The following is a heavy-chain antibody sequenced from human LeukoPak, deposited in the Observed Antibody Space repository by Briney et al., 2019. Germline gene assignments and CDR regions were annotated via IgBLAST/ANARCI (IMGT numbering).Heavy chain of an antibody. Sequence: SETLSLTCTVSGGSISSGGYYWSWIRQHPGKGLEWIGYIYYSGSTYYNPSLKSRVTISVDTSKNQFSLKLSSVTAADTAVYYCVRGVGRYYYDSSGNPRWFDPWGQGTLVTVSS. J-gene: IGHJ5*02. CDR1: GGSISSGGYY. D-gene: IGHD3-22*01. CDR2: IYYSGST. CDR3: VRGVGRYYYDSSGNPRWFDP. V-gene: IGHV4-31*03.